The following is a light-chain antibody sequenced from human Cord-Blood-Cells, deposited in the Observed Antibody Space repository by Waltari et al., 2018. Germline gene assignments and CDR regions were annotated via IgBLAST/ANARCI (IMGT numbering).Light chain of an antibody. V-gene: IGKV1-33*01. CDR2: DAS. CDR3: QQYVNLPLP. CDR1: QDISYY. Sequence: DIQMTQSRSSVSASVGDRVTIAGQASQDISYYLDWYQQKPGKAPKLLIYDASNLETGVPSRFSGSGSGTDFTYPISSLQPQDIATYSCQQYVNLPLPFGGGPKVEI. J-gene: IGKJ4*01.